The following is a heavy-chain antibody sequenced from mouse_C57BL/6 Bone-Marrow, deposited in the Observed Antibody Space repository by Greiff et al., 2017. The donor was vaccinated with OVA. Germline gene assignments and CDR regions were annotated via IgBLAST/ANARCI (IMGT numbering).Heavy chain of an antibody. J-gene: IGHJ4*01. D-gene: IGHD6-1*01. CDR2: INSDGGST. CDR1: EYEFPSHD. Sequence: DVHLVESGGGLVQPGESLKLSCESNEYEFPSHDMSWVRKTPEKRLELVAAINSDGGSTYYPDTMERRFIISRDNTKKTLYLQMSSLRSEDTALYYCARLGRGGNAMDYWGQGTSVTVSS. CDR3: ARLGRGGNAMDY. V-gene: IGHV5-2*01.